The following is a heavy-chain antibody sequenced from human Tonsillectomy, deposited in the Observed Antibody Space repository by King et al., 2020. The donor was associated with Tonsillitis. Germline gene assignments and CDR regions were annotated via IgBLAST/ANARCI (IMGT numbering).Heavy chain of an antibody. CDR2: IYHSGST. CDR1: GYSISSGYY. Sequence: QLQESGPGLVKPSETLSLTCAVSGYSISSGYYWGWIRQPPGKGLEWIGSIYHSGSTYYNPSLKSRVTISVDTSKHQFSLKLSSVTAADTAVYYCARNVYYYDSSGSPRWYFDLWGRGTLVTVSS. D-gene: IGHD3-22*01. V-gene: IGHV4-38-2*01. CDR3: ARNVYYYDSSGSPRWYFDL. J-gene: IGHJ2*01.